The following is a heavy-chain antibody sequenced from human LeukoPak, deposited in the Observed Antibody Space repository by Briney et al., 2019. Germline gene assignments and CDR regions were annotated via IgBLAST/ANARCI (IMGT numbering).Heavy chain of an antibody. V-gene: IGHV1-46*01. CDR1: GYTFTSYY. CDR2: INPTGGST. Sequence: ASVKVSCKASGYTFTSYYMHWVRQAPGQGLEWMGLINPTGGSTGYAQKFQGRVTMTRDMSTSTDYMELNSLRAEDTALYYCARRVGATPQVAFDIWGQGTMVTVSS. J-gene: IGHJ3*02. CDR3: ARRVGATPQVAFDI. D-gene: IGHD1-26*01.